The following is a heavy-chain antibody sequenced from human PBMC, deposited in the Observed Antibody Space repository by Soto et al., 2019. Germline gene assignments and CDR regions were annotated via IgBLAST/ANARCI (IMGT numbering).Heavy chain of an antibody. CDR3: AKDEGFRFLEWFFDY. V-gene: IGHV3-23*01. Sequence: GGSLRLSCAASGFTFSSYAMSWVRQAPGKGLEWVSAISGSGGSTYYADSVKGRLTISRDNSKNTLYLQMNSLRAEDTAVYYCAKDEGFRFLEWFFDYWGQGTLVTVSS. D-gene: IGHD3-3*01. CDR1: GFTFSSYA. CDR2: ISGSGGST. J-gene: IGHJ4*02.